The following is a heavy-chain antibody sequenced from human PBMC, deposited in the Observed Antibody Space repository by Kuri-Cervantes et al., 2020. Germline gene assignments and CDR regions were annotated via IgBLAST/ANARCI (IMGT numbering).Heavy chain of an antibody. CDR2: TSAYNGDT. D-gene: IGHD1-26*01. CDR3: AREYREAPDYYYMDV. CDR1: GYTFTSYG. V-gene: IGHV1-18*01. Sequence: ASVKVSCKASGYTFTSYGISWLRQAPGQGLEWMGWTSAYNGDTNYAQKLQARVTMTTDTSTSTAYMEVRSLRSDDTAVYYCAREYREAPDYYYMDVWGKGTTVTVSS. J-gene: IGHJ6*03.